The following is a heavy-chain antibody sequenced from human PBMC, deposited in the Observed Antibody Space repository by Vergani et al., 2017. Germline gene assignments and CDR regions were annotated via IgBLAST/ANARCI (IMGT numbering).Heavy chain of an antibody. CDR1: GFTFSSYA. J-gene: IGHJ5*02. D-gene: IGHD3-16*02. Sequence: EVQLLESGGGLVQPGGSLRLSCAASGFTFSSYAMSWVRQAPGKGLEWVSAISGSGGSTYYADSVKGRFTISRDNSKNTLYLQMNSLRAEDTAVYYCARGSYDYVWGSYRPNWFDPWGQGTLVTVSS. CDR3: ARGSYDYVWGSYRPNWFDP. V-gene: IGHV3-23*01. CDR2: ISGSGGST.